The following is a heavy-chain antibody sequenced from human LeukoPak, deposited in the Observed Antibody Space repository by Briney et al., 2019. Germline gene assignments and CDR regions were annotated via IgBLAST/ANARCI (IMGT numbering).Heavy chain of an antibody. V-gene: IGHV1-18*01. CDR3: ARDQGQLVQDYYYYYGMDV. CDR2: ISAYNGNT. D-gene: IGHD6-13*01. J-gene: IGHJ6*02. CDR1: GYTFTSYG. Sequence: ASVKVSCKASGYTFTSYGISWVRQAPGQGLEWMGWISAYNGNTNYAQKLQGRVTMTTDTSTSTAYMELRSLRSDDTAVYYCARDQGQLVQDYYYYYGMDVWGQGTTVTVSS.